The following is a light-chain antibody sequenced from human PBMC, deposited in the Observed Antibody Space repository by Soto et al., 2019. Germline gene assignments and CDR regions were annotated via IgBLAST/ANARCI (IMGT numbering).Light chain of an antibody. CDR3: KQYNDWPPLT. J-gene: IGKJ4*01. CDR2: AAS. V-gene: IGKV3-15*01. CDR1: HSVRSN. Sequence: ETVMTQSPVTLSLSPGDRATLSCTASHSVRSNLAWYQQKPGQPPRLLIYAASTRATGIPGRFSGSGSGTEFTLPISSLQSEDSAVYYCKQYNDWPPLTFGGGTKVEIK.